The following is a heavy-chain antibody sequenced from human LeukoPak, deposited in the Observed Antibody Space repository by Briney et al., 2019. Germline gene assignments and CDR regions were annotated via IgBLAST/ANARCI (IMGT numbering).Heavy chain of an antibody. CDR1: GFTFSSYS. Sequence: GGSLRLSCAASGFTFSSYSMNWVRQAPGKGLECVSSITSSSNYIYYADSVKGRFTISRDNAKISLFLQMNSLRAEDTAVYYCARDQYYGSGTYYNSTKGYFGYWGQGTLVTVSS. D-gene: IGHD3-10*01. J-gene: IGHJ4*02. CDR3: ARDQYYGSGTYYNSTKGYFGY. CDR2: ITSSSNYI. V-gene: IGHV3-21*01.